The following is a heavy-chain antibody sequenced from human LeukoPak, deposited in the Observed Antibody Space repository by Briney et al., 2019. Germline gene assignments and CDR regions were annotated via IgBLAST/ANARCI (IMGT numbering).Heavy chain of an antibody. CDR1: GYTLTELS. Sequence: ASVNVSCKVSGYTLTELSMHWVRQAPGKGLEWMGGFDLEDGDTIYAQKFQGRVTMTEDTSTDTAYMELSSLRSEDTAVYYCATDDYDLRRGPFDPWGQGTLVTVSS. V-gene: IGHV1-24*01. D-gene: IGHD3-3*01. CDR2: FDLEDGDT. J-gene: IGHJ5*02. CDR3: ATDDYDLRRGPFDP.